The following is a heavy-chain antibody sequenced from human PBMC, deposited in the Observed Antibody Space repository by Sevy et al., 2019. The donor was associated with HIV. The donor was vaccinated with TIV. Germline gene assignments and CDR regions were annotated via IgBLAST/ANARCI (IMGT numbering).Heavy chain of an antibody. V-gene: IGHV3-7*01. CDR2: INLDGSET. CDR3: ARLFYGSPDH. Sequence: GGSLRLSCAASGFIFSSYWMSWVRQAPGKGLEWLATINLDGSETFYVDSVKGRFTISRHNLRKSVYLQMTSLRAEDTAVYYCARLFYGSPDHWGPGTLVTVSS. D-gene: IGHD3-10*01. J-gene: IGHJ4*02. CDR1: GFIFSSYW.